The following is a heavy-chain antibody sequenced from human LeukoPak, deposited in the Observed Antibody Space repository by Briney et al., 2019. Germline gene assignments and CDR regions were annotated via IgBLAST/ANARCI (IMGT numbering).Heavy chain of an antibody. V-gene: IGHV4-4*07. Sequence: KTSETLSLTCTVSGASINNYYWTWIRQPAGKGLEWIGRIYSGGSTDYSPSLKSRVTMSLDTSKNQFSLRLNSVTVADTAVYYCARVRGGYFDYWGQGTLVTVSS. CDR2: IYSGGST. D-gene: IGHD3-16*01. J-gene: IGHJ4*02. CDR1: GASINNYY. CDR3: ARVRGGYFDY.